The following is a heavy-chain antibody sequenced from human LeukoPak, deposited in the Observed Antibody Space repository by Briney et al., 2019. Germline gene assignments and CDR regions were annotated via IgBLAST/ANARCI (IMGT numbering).Heavy chain of an antibody. J-gene: IGHJ4*02. V-gene: IGHV3-33*01. Sequence: GGSLRLSCAASGLTFSNYGMHWVRQAPGKGLEWVSITWYDGSDKYYADSVKGRFTVSKDNSKNTLYLQMNSLRAEDTAVYYCARDPGHSGWYGDYWGQGTLVTVSS. CDR1: GLTFSNYG. CDR3: ARDPGHSGWYGDY. D-gene: IGHD6-19*01. CDR2: TWYDGSDK.